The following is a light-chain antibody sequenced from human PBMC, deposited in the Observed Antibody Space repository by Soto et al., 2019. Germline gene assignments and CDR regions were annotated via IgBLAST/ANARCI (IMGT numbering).Light chain of an antibody. Sequence: QSALTQPASVSGSARQSITSSCTGTSSDVGSYNLVSWYQQHPGKAPKLMIYEGSKRPSGVSNRFSGSKSGNTASLTISGLQAEDEADYYCCSYAGSSTLVFGGGTKLTVL. CDR3: CSYAGSSTLV. J-gene: IGLJ2*01. V-gene: IGLV2-23*01. CDR1: SSDVGSYNL. CDR2: EGS.